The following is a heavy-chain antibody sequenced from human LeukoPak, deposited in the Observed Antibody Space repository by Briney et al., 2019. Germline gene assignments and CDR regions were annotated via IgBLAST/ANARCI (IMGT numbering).Heavy chain of an antibody. Sequence: ASVKVSCKASGYTFTGYYMHWVRQAPGQGLEWMGWINPNSGGTNYAQKFQGRVTMTRDTSINTAYMELSRLRSDDTAVYYCARDWEGLGEYWYFDLWGRGTLVTVSS. D-gene: IGHD1-26*01. CDR2: INPNSGGT. CDR1: GYTFTGYY. J-gene: IGHJ2*01. CDR3: ARDWEGLGEYWYFDL. V-gene: IGHV1-2*02.